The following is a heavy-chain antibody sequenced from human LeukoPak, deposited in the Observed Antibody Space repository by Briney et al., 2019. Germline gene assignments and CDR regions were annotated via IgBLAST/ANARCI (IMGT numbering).Heavy chain of an antibody. V-gene: IGHV1-46*01. J-gene: IGHJ4*02. Sequence: ASVKVSCKASGYTFTSYYMHWVRQAPGQGLEWMGIINPSGGSTSYAQKFQGRVTMTRDTSTSTVYMELSSLRSEDTAVYYCARVEVYCSGGSCWYYFDYWGQGTLVTVSS. D-gene: IGHD2-15*01. CDR2: INPSGGST. CDR1: GYTFTSYY. CDR3: ARVEVYCSGGSCWYYFDY.